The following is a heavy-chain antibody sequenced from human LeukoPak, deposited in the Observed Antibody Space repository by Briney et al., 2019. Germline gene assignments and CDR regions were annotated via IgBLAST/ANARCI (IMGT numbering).Heavy chain of an antibody. V-gene: IGHV4-39*01. J-gene: IGHJ4*02. D-gene: IGHD2-2*01. CDR1: GGSIISSSYY. CDR3: AKQAYCSSTSCYRFDY. Sequence: SETLSLTCTVSGGSIISSSYYWGWIRQPPGKGLEWIGSIYYSGSTYYNPSLKSRVTISVDTSKNQFSLKLSSVTAADTAVYYCAKQAYCSSTSCYRFDYWGQGTLVTVSS. CDR2: IYYSGST.